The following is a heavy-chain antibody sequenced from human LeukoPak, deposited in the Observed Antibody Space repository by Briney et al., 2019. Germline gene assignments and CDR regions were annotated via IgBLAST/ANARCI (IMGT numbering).Heavy chain of an antibody. J-gene: IGHJ4*02. Sequence: AGGSLRLSCAASGFTFSSYGMHWVRQAPGKGLEWVSTISASGGGTYYADSVKGRFTISRDNSRNTLHLQMNSLRAEDTAVYYCATTALGADFWSGYYSYWGQGTLVTVSS. CDR3: ATTALGADFWSGYYSY. D-gene: IGHD3-3*01. CDR1: GFTFSSYG. V-gene: IGHV3-23*01. CDR2: ISASGGGT.